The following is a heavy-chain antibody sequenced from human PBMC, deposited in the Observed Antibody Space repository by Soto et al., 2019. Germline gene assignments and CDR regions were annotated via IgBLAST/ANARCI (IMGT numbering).Heavy chain of an antibody. Sequence: GGSLRLSCAASGFTFSSYWMNWVRQAPGKGLEWVANIKQDGSDKYYVDSVKGRFTISRDNAKNSLYLQMNSLRVEDTAVYYCATSRTFDYWGQGILVTVSS. J-gene: IGHJ4*02. D-gene: IGHD6-13*01. CDR3: ATSRTFDY. CDR2: IKQDGSDK. CDR1: GFTFSSYW. V-gene: IGHV3-7*01.